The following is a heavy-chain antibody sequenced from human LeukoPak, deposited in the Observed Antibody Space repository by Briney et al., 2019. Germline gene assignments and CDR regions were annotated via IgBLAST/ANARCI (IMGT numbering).Heavy chain of an antibody. CDR3: AKGGKWDVTPFDY. J-gene: IGHJ4*02. D-gene: IGHD1-26*01. CDR1: GFTFSSYS. Sequence: GGSLRLSCAASGFTFSSYSMNWVRQAPGKGLEWVSTISGGGGSTYYADSVKGRFTISRGNSKNTLYLQVNSLRAEDTAVYYCAKGGKWDVTPFDYWGQGTLVTVSS. V-gene: IGHV3-23*01. CDR2: ISGGGGST.